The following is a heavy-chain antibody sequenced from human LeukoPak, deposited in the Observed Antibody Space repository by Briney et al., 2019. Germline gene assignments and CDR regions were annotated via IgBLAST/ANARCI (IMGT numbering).Heavy chain of an antibody. Sequence: SETLSLTCTVSGGSISSYYWSWIRQPPGKGLEWIGYIYYSGSTNCNPSLKSRVTISVDTSKNQFSLKLSSVTAADTAVYYCARALLWFGEPYGLDYWGQGTLVTVSS. V-gene: IGHV4-59*01. CDR2: IYYSGST. CDR3: ARALLWFGEPYGLDY. CDR1: GGSISSYY. J-gene: IGHJ4*02. D-gene: IGHD3-10*01.